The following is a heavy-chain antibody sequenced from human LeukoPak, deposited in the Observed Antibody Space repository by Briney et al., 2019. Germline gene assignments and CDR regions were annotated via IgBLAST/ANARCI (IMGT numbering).Heavy chain of an antibody. CDR1: GFTVSSNY. Sequence: GGSLRLSCAASGFTVSSNYMSWVRQAPGKGLEWVSVIYSGGSTYYADSVKGRFTISRDNSKNTLYPQMNSLRAEDTAVYYCARDALEEGFDPWGQGTLVTVSS. V-gene: IGHV3-53*01. CDR3: ARDALEEGFDP. D-gene: IGHD1-1*01. CDR2: IYSGGST. J-gene: IGHJ5*02.